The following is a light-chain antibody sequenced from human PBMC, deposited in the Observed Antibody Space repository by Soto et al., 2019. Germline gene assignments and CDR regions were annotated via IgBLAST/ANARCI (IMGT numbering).Light chain of an antibody. V-gene: IGKV1-6*01. CDR1: QGVRDD. Sequence: IQMTQSPSSLSASVGDRVTITCRASQGVRDDVGWYQQKPGKAPKLIYSASTLQSGVPSRFSGSGSGTDFTLTISGLQPEDFATYYCLQESNYPLTFGGGTKVDIK. CDR2: SAS. CDR3: LQESNYPLT. J-gene: IGKJ4*01.